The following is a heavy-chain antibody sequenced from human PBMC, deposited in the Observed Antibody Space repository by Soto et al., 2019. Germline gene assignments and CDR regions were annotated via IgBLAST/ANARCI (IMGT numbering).Heavy chain of an antibody. J-gene: IGHJ6*01. CDR1: GFTFSSYG. V-gene: IGHV3-30*18. Sequence: QVQLVESGGGVVQPGRSLRLSCAASGFTFSSYGMHWVRQAPGKGLEWVAVISYDGSNKYYADSVKGRFTISRDNSKNTLYLQMNSLRAEDTAVYYCAKEVYDSHNEGNYYYGMDVW. D-gene: IGHD5-12*01. CDR2: ISYDGSNK. CDR3: AKEVYDSHNEGNYYYGMDV.